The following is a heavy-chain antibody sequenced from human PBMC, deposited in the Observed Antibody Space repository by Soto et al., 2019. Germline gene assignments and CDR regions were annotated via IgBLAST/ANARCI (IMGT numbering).Heavy chain of an antibody. J-gene: IGHJ6*02. D-gene: IGHD2-15*01. Sequence: SETLSLTCTVSGGSISSYYWSWIRQPPGKGLEWIGYIYYSGSTNYNPSLKSRVTISVDTSKNQFSLKLSSVTAADTAVYYCAREGGHYGMDVWGQGTTVTVSS. CDR1: GGSISSYY. V-gene: IGHV4-59*01. CDR2: IYYSGST. CDR3: AREGGHYGMDV.